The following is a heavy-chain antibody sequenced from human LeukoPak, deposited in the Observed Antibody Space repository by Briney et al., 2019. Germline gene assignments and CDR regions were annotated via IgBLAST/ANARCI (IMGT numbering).Heavy chain of an antibody. CDR1: GYTFTSYG. Sequence: VASVKVSCKASGYTFTSYGISWVRPAPGQGLAWMGWISAYNGNTNYAQKLQGRVTMTTDTSTSTAYMELRSLRSDDTAVYYCARRSLYYYDSSGYYSGDAFDIWGQGTMVTVSS. V-gene: IGHV1-18*01. CDR3: ARRSLYYYDSSGYYSGDAFDI. D-gene: IGHD3-22*01. CDR2: ISAYNGNT. J-gene: IGHJ3*02.